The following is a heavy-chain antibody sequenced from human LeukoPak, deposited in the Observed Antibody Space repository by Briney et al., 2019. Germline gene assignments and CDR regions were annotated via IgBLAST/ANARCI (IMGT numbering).Heavy chain of an antibody. V-gene: IGHV5-51*01. CDR2: IYAGDSDT. CDR3: ARQAVINLNFDY. Sequence: GESLKISCKGSGYSFTSYWIAWVRQMPGKGLEWMGIIYAGDSDTRYSPSFQGQVTISVDKSISTAYLQWSSLKASDTAMYYCARQAVINLNFDYWGQGTLVTVSS. D-gene: IGHD4-23*01. CDR1: GYSFTSYW. J-gene: IGHJ4*02.